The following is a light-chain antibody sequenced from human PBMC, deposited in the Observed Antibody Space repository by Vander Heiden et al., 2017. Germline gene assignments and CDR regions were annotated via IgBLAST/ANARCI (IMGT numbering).Light chain of an antibody. CDR1: QSVSSSY. V-gene: IGKV3-20*01. CDR2: GAS. CDR3: QQHRSSIT. J-gene: IGKJ2*01. Sequence: EIVLTQSPGTLSLSPGERATLSCRASQSVSSSYLEWYQQKPGQSPRLLIYGASSRASGIPDRFSGSGYGKDFTLTSSRREHEDFAVYYWQQHRSSITFGQGTKVEIK.